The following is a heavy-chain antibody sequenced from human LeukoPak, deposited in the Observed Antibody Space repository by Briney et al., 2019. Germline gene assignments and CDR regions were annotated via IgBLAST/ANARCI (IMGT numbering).Heavy chain of an antibody. D-gene: IGHD3-10*01. V-gene: IGHV1-69*01. CDR2: IIPIFGTA. Sequence: GSSVKVSCKASGGTFSSYAISWVRQAPGQGLEWMGGIIPIFGTANYAQKFQGRVTITADESTSTAYMELSSLRSEDTAVYYCARGKVVTMVRGVIITYFDYWGQGTLVTVSS. J-gene: IGHJ4*02. CDR1: GGTFSSYA. CDR3: ARGKVVTMVRGVIITYFDY.